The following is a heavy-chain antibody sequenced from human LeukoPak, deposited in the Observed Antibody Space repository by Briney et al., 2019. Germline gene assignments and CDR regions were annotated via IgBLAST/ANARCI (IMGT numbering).Heavy chain of an antibody. J-gene: IGHJ4*02. CDR2: IFHTGST. CDR3: ARGDDFWSGYDFDY. D-gene: IGHD3-3*01. V-gene: IGHV4-30-2*01. Sequence: PSETLSLTCTVSGGSISSEGYYWSWIRQPPGKGLEWIGYIFHTGSTSYNPSLQSRLTISLDRSRKQFSLKLTSVTAADAAMYYCARGDDFWSGYDFDYWGQGTLVTVSS. CDR1: GGSISSEGYY.